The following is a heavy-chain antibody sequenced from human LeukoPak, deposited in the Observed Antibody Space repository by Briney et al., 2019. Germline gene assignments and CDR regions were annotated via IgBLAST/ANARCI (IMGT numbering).Heavy chain of an antibody. CDR3: ARAGSFHGWGSYSLGY. CDR2: IGSSGTTI. CDR1: GFPFSDYY. V-gene: IGHV3-11*01. J-gene: IGHJ4*02. Sequence: GGSLRLSCEASGFPFSDYYMTWIRQAPGKGPEWVSYIGSSGTTIYYADSVKGRFAISRDNAKNSLFLQLNSLRAEDTAVYYCARAGSFHGWGSYSLGYWGQGTQVIVSS. D-gene: IGHD3-16*01.